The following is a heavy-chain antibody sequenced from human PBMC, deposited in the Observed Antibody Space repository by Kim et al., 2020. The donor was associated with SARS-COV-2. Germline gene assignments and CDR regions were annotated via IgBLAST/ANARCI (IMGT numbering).Heavy chain of an antibody. CDR3: ARVHYPPRGFGELTN. V-gene: IGHV1-69*13. CDR1: GGTFSSYA. Sequence: SVKVSCKASGGTFSSYAISWVRQAPGQGLEWMGGIIPIFGTANYAQKFQGRVTITADESTSTAYMELSSLRSEDTAVYYFARVHYPPRGFGELTNWGQGTLVTVSS. J-gene: IGHJ4*02. CDR2: IIPIFGTA. D-gene: IGHD3-10*01.